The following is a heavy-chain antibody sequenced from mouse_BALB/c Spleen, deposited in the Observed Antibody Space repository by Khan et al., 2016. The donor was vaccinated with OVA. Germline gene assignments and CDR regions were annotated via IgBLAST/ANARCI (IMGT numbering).Heavy chain of an antibody. J-gene: IGHJ3*01. D-gene: IGHD1-1*01. CDR2: IDPSDSHT. V-gene: IGHV1-69*02. Sequence: QVQLQQPGAELVKPGASVKLSCKASGYTFSSYWMHWVKQRPGQGLEWIGEIDPSDSHTNYNQKFKGKATLNVDKSSSTAYMHLSSLTSEDSAVEYCARSYYYGSSTWFAYWGQGTLVTVSA. CDR3: ARSYYYGSSTWFAY. CDR1: GYTFSSYW.